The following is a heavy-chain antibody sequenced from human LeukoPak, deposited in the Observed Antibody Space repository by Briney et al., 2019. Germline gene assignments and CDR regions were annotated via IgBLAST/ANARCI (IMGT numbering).Heavy chain of an antibody. CDR1: GFTVSSNY. D-gene: IGHD3-16*01. V-gene: IGHV3-66*01. CDR2: IYSGGST. J-gene: IGHJ4*02. CDR3: ASANEYVWGSYNS. Sequence: GGSLRLSCAASGFTVSSNYMSWVRQAPGKGLEWVSVIYSGGSTYYADSVKGRFTISRDNSKNTLYLQMNSLRAEDTAVYYCASANEYVWGSYNSWGQGTLVTVSS.